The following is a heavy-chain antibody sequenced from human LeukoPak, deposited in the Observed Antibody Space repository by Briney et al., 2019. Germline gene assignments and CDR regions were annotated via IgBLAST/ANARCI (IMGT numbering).Heavy chain of an antibody. CDR3: ARDEVGAIDY. CDR1: GGSFSGSY. V-gene: IGHV4-39*07. Sequence: PSETLSLTCAVSGGSFSGSYWAWIRQPPGKGLEWIGSIYYSGNPDYNPSLKSRVTMSVDTSRNQFSLKVNSVTAADTAVYYCARDEVGAIDYWGQGTLVTVSS. J-gene: IGHJ4*02. CDR2: IYYSGNP. D-gene: IGHD1-26*01.